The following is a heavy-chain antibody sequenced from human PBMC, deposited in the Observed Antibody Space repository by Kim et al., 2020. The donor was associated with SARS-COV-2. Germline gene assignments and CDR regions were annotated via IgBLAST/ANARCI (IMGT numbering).Heavy chain of an antibody. D-gene: IGHD3-3*01. CDR1: GFTFSSYA. J-gene: IGHJ3*02. CDR3: AKGMVYDFWSGYYTVTDGKDAFDI. V-gene: IGHV3-23*01. CDR2: ISGSGGST. Sequence: GGSLRLSCAASGFTFSSYAMSWVRQAPGKGLEWVSAISGSGGSTYYADSVKGRFTISRDNSKNTLYLQMNSLRAEDTAVYYCAKGMVYDFWSGYYTVTDGKDAFDIWGQGTMVTVSS.